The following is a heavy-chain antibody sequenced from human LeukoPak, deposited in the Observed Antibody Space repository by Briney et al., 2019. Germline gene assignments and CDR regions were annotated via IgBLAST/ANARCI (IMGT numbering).Heavy chain of an antibody. D-gene: IGHD6-6*01. CDR2: INSDGSEG. Sequence: GALRLSCAASGFTFSSYWMSWSRQAPGKGLEWVASINSDGSEGYYADVVKGRFTISRDNAKNSLYLQINSLRAEDTAVYYCARSSYSSSSSVWGQGTMVTVSS. J-gene: IGHJ3*01. V-gene: IGHV3-7*03. CDR3: ARSSYSSSSSV. CDR1: GFTFSSYW.